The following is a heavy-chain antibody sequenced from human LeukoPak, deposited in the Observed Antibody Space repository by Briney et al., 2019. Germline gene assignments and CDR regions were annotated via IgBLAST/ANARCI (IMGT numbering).Heavy chain of an antibody. J-gene: IGHJ4*02. CDR2: ISGSGGST. D-gene: IGHD6-13*01. V-gene: IGHV3-23*01. Sequence: PGGSLRLSCAASGFTFSSYAMSWVRQAPGKGLEWVSAISGSGGSTYYADSVKGRFTISRDNSKNTLYLQMNSLRAEDTAVYYCAKGSIWVSAAGYYFDYWGQGTLVTVSS. CDR1: GFTFSSYA. CDR3: AKGSIWVSAAGYYFDY.